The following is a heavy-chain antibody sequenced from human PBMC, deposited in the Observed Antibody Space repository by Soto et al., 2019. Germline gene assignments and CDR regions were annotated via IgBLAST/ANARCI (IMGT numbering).Heavy chain of an antibody. CDR2: ISAYNGNT. CDR3: AGRGLLEWLSHHDY. CDR1: GYTFTSYG. J-gene: IGHJ4*02. V-gene: IGHV1-18*01. D-gene: IGHD3-3*01. Sequence: QVQLVQSGAEVKKPGASVKVSCKASGYTFTSYGISWVRQAPGQGLEWMGWISAYNGNTNYAQNLQGRVTMTTATSTSTAYMGGRSLRSDDTAVYYCAGRGLLEWLSHHDYWGQGTLVTVSS.